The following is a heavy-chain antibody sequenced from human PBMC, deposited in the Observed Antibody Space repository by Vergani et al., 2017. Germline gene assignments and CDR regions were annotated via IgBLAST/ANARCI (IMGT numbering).Heavy chain of an antibody. Sequence: EVQLVESGGGLVQPGRSLRLSCAASGFTFDDYAMHWVRQAPGKGLEWVSGISWNSGSIGYADSVKGRFTISRDNAKNSLYLQMNSLRAEDTALYYCAKGTTGHDAFDIWGQGTMVTVSS. V-gene: IGHV3-9*01. CDR3: AKGTTGHDAFDI. CDR1: GFTFDDYA. D-gene: IGHD1-14*01. J-gene: IGHJ3*02. CDR2: ISWNSGSI.